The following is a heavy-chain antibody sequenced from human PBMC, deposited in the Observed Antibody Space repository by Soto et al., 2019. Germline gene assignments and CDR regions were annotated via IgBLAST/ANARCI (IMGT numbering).Heavy chain of an antibody. V-gene: IGHV4-31*01. D-gene: IGHD2-15*01. CDR2: IFYSGST. J-gene: IGHJ6*02. Sequence: QVQLQESGPGLVKPSQTLSLTCTVSGGSISSGDYYWSWIRQHPGKGLEWIGYIFYSGSTRYNPSLKSQVNISIDTSKEQFSLNLTSVTAADTAVYYCARWVVVVVSSTGGLDVWGHGTPVTVSS. CDR3: ARWVVVVVSSTGGLDV. CDR1: GGSISSGDYY.